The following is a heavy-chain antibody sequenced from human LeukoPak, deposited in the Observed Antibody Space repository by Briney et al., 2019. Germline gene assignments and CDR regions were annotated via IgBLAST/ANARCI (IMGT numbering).Heavy chain of an antibody. CDR2: ISGSGDST. V-gene: IGHV3-23*01. CDR3: ARRKASRPWGDFDL. D-gene: IGHD3-16*01. Sequence: GGSLRLSCAASGFTFSTSAMSWVRQAPGKGLEWVSGISGSGDSTYYVDSVKGRFTISRDNSKSTLYLHMNSLRAEDTAIYYCARRKASRPWGDFDLWGGGTGLTVSS. CDR1: GFTFSTSA. J-gene: IGHJ2*01.